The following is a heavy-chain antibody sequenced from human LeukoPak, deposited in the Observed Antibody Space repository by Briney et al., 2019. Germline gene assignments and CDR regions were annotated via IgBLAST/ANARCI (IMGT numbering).Heavy chain of an antibody. CDR2: IIPIFGTA. CDR1: GGTFSSYA. J-gene: IGHJ5*02. D-gene: IGHD4-23*01. Sequence: GASVKVSCKASGGTFSSYAISWVRQAPGQGLEWMGGIIPIFGTANYAQKFQGRVTMTRDMSTSTDYMELSSLRSEDTAVYYCARDNSVEDTALWFDPWSQGTLVTVSS. V-gene: IGHV1-69*05. CDR3: ARDNSVEDTALWFDP.